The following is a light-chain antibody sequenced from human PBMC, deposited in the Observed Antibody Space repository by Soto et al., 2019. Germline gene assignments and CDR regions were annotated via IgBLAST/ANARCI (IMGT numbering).Light chain of an antibody. CDR2: KAS. J-gene: IGKJ5*01. CDR1: QNINNW. V-gene: IGKV1-5*03. Sequence: DIQMTQSPSTLSASIGDRVTITCRASQNINNWLAWYQQKPGKAPKLLIYKASSLESGVPSRFSGSGSGTGFTLTISSLQPDDLASYYCQQYDHYPITFGQGTRLEIK. CDR3: QQYDHYPIT.